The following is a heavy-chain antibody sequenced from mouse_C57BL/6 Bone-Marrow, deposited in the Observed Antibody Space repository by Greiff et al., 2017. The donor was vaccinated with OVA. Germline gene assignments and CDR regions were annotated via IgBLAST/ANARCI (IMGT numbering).Heavy chain of an antibody. J-gene: IGHJ3*01. CDR2: ISYDGSN. D-gene: IGHD1-1*01. V-gene: IGHV3-6*01. Sequence: EVQLVESGPGLVKPSQSLSLTCSVTGYSITSGYYWNWIRQFPGNKLEWMGYISYDGSNNYNPSLKNRISITRDTSKNQFFLKLNSVTTEDTATYYCARDCYGAYWGQGTLVTVSA. CDR3: ARDCYGAY. CDR1: GYSITSGYY.